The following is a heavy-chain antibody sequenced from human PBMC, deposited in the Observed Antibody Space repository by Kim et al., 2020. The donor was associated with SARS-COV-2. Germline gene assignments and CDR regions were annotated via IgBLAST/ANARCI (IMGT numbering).Heavy chain of an antibody. V-gene: IGHV4-39*01. Sequence: LKSRVTISVDTSKNQFSLMLSAVTAADTAVYYCARSEYYYDSSGYSHFDYWGQGTLVTVSS. D-gene: IGHD3-22*01. CDR3: ARSEYYYDSSGYSHFDY. J-gene: IGHJ4*02.